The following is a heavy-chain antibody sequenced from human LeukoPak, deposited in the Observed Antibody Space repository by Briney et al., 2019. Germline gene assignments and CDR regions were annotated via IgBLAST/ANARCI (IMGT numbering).Heavy chain of an antibody. D-gene: IGHD3-22*01. CDR3: ARHPSRITMISY. CDR1: GGSISSSSYY. J-gene: IGHJ4*02. Sequence: SETLSLTCTVSGGSISSSSYYWCWIRQPPGKGLEWIGSIYYSGSTYYNPSLKSRVTISVDTSKNQFSLKLSSVTAADTAVYYCARHPSRITMISYWGQGTLVTVSS. V-gene: IGHV4-39*01. CDR2: IYYSGST.